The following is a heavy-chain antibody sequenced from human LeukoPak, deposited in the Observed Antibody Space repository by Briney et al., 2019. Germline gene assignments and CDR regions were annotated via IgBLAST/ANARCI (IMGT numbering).Heavy chain of an antibody. D-gene: IGHD4-17*01. J-gene: IGHJ4*02. CDR3: AIRGFYGDYNFDY. Sequence: GGSLRLSCAASGFIFRSYAMNWVRQAPGKGLEWVSAISGSGGTTYYADSVKGRFTISRDNSKNTLYLQMNSLRAEDTAVYYCAIRGFYGDYNFDYWGQGTLVTVSS. CDR1: GFIFRSYA. V-gene: IGHV3-23*01. CDR2: ISGSGGTT.